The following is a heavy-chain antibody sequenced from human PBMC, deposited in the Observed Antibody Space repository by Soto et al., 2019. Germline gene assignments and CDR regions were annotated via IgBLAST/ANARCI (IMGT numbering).Heavy chain of an antibody. D-gene: IGHD4-17*01. J-gene: IGHJ4*02. CDR1: GFRLSDFA. CDR3: ASPVGDFDPYFEY. Sequence: ESGGGVVQPGKSLRLSCVASGFRLSDFAMHWVRQAPGKGLEWVAAISYDGSKKYFADSVKGRFTISRDNSNNTLYLQMNSLRPDDTAVYHCASPVGDFDPYFEYWGPGTLVTVSS. CDR2: ISYDGSKK. V-gene: IGHV3-30-3*01.